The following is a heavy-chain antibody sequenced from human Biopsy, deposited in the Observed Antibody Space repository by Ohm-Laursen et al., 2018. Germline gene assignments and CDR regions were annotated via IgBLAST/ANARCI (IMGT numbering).Heavy chain of an antibody. Sequence: SVKVSCKASSYTFTDYNIHWMRQAPGQGLEWLGYINCKTGGTNYAQKFQGTVTMTRDTSISTAYLALGSLRSADTAIYYCARDPLNGHKHFDYWGQGSLVTVSS. CDR1: SYTFTDYN. CDR3: ARDPLNGHKHFDY. D-gene: IGHD2-8*01. CDR2: INCKTGGT. V-gene: IGHV1-2*02. J-gene: IGHJ4*02.